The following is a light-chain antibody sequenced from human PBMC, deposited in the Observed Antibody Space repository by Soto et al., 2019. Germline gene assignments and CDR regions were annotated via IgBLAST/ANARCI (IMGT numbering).Light chain of an antibody. CDR2: SNN. V-gene: IGLV1-44*01. CDR1: RSNLGSHT. Sequence: QSVLTQPPSASGTPGQRVTISCSGSRSNLGSHTVNLYQQLPGTAPKLLFYSNNQRPSGVPDRFSGSKSGTSASLAISGLQSEDEADYYCAAWDDSLNGYVFGTGTKVTVL. J-gene: IGLJ1*01. CDR3: AAWDDSLNGYV.